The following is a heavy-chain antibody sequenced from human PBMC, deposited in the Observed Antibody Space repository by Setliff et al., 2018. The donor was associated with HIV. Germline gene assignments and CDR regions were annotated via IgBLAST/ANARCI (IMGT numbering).Heavy chain of an antibody. CDR1: GGSMSSFY. CDR2: IYYSGTT. CDR3: SRGGTMAEY. Sequence: SETLSLTCTVSGGSMSSFYWSWIRQSPEKGLKWIGYIYYSGTTNYNPALESRVTIAVDTSKNQFSLRLTSVTSADTAVYYCSRGGTMAEYWGPGKVVTVSS. D-gene: IGHD1-7*01. V-gene: IGHV4-59*01. J-gene: IGHJ4*02.